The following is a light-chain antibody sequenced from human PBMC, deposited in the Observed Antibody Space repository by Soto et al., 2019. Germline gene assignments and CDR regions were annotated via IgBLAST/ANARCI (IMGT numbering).Light chain of an antibody. CDR1: NSDVGRYNL. Sequence: QSELTQPASVSGSPGQSITISCTGTNSDVGRYNLVSWYQQRPGQAPQVLIYEVTKRPSGVSDRFSGSKSGNTASLTISGLQAEDEGEYFCCSYASSTTYVIFGGGTKLTVL. J-gene: IGLJ2*01. CDR3: CSYASSTTYVI. V-gene: IGLV2-23*02. CDR2: EVT.